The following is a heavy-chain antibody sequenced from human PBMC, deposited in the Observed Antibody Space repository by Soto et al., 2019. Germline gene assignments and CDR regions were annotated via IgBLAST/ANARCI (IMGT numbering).Heavy chain of an antibody. V-gene: IGHV3-21*01. CDR1: GFTFSSYS. D-gene: IGHD6-13*01. CDR3: ARDPVAAASPIDY. CDR2: ISSSSSYI. Sequence: GSLRLSCAASGFTFSSYSMNWVRQAPGKGLEWVSSISSSSSYIYYADSVKGRFTISRDNAKNSLYLQMNSLRAEDTAVYYCARDPVAAASPIDYWGQGTLVTVSS. J-gene: IGHJ4*02.